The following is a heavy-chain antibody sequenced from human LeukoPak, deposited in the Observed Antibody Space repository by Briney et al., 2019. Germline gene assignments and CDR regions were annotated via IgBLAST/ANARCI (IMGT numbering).Heavy chain of an antibody. V-gene: IGHV4-30-4*01. CDR1: GGSISSGDYY. D-gene: IGHD6-19*01. CDR2: IYYSGST. CDR3: ASSQSGSGWYFPYYFDY. J-gene: IGHJ4*02. Sequence: PSETLSLTCTVSGGSISSGDYYWSWIRQPPGKGLEWIGYIYYSGSTYYNPSLKSRVTISVDTSKNQFSLKLSSVTAADTAVYYCASSQSGSGWYFPYYFDYWGQGTLVTVSS.